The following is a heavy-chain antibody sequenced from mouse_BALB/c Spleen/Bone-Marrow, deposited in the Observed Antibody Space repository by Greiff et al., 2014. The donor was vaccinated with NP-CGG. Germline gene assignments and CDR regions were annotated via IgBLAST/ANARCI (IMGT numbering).Heavy chain of an antibody. CDR1: GYTFTDSC. V-gene: IGHV1-18*01. Sequence: EVQLQQSGPELVKPGASVKLSCKTSGYTFTDSCMHWVKQRHGQSLEWIGSIDPNNGVTSYNQKFKDKATLTVDKSSNTAYLELRSLTSEDTAVYFCARGGWDYATDYWGQGTSVTVSS. D-gene: IGHD3-3*01. CDR3: ARGGWDYATDY. J-gene: IGHJ4*01. CDR2: IDPNNGVT.